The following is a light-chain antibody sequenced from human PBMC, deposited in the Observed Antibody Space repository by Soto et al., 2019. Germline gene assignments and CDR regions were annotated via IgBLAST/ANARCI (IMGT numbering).Light chain of an antibody. CDR1: PRGSKY. V-gene: IGKV3-11*01. CDR3: QQRGNWPLT. CDR2: DAS. J-gene: IGKJ5*01. Sequence: EIVLTQSPATLSLSPGERATLPLRARPRGSKYLAWYQPKPCQAPRLLIYDASNRATGIPARFSGSQSGTDFTLTISSLEPEDFAVYYCQQRGNWPLTFGQGTRLEIK.